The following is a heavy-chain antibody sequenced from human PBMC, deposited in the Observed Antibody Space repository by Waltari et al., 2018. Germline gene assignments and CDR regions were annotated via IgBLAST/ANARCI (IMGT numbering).Heavy chain of an antibody. Sequence: QVQLVQSGAAVKKPGASVKVSCQVSGYTLTDLSMHWVRQAPGKGLEWMGGFDPEDGETIYEQKFQGRVTMTEDTSTDTAYMELSSLRSEDTAVYYCATVRIGYSGYDHNFDYWGQGTLVTVSS. CDR3: ATVRIGYSGYDHNFDY. CDR1: GYTLTDLS. D-gene: IGHD5-12*01. V-gene: IGHV1-24*01. CDR2: FDPEDGET. J-gene: IGHJ4*02.